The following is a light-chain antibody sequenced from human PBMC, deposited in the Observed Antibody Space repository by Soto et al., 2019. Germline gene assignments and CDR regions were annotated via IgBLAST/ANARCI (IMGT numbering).Light chain of an antibody. Sequence: DIQMTQSPFSLSASVGGRVTITCRASQSINSKLNWYQQKPGEVPKLLIYAATSLQSGVPSRFSGSGSGTDFTLTISSLQPEDFATYYCQQSYNTPLTFGPGTKV. V-gene: IGKV1-39*01. CDR3: QQSYNTPLT. CDR1: QSINSK. J-gene: IGKJ3*01. CDR2: AAT.